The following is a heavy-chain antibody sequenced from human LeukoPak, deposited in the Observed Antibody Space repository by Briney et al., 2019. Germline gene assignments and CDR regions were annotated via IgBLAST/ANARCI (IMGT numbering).Heavy chain of an antibody. CDR2: IYNSGNN. Sequence: SETLSLTCTVSGGSISSDYWQWIRQPPGKGLQWVGYIYNSGNNHYNSSLKSRVTISIDTSKNQFSLKLASVTAADTAVYYCATRGYWGQGTLVAVSS. CDR1: GGSISSDY. D-gene: IGHD3-10*01. J-gene: IGHJ4*02. CDR3: ATRGY. V-gene: IGHV4-59*08.